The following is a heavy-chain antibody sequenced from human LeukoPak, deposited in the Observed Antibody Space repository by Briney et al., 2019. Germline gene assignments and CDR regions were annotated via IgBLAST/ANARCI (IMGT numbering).Heavy chain of an antibody. J-gene: IGHJ6*02. CDR2: IYYSGST. V-gene: IGHV4-31*03. Sequence: SETLSLTCTVSGGSISSGGYYWSWIRQHPGKGLEWIGYIYYSGSTYYHPSLKSRVTISVDTSKNQFSLKLSSATAADTAVYYCARQSDYGDPPDYGMDVWGQGTTVTVSS. D-gene: IGHD4-17*01. CDR1: GGSISSGGYY. CDR3: ARQSDYGDPPDYGMDV.